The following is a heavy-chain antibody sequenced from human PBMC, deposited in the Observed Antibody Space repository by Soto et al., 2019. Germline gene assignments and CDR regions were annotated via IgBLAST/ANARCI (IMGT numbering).Heavy chain of an antibody. Sequence: PGGSLRLSCAASGFTFDDYAMHWVRQAPGKGLEWVSGISWNSGSIGYADSVKGRFTISRDNAKNSLYLQMNSLRAEDTALYYCAKGGYRAYDSSGYYHFDYWGQGTLVTVSS. J-gene: IGHJ4*02. D-gene: IGHD3-22*01. CDR2: ISWNSGSI. CDR1: GFTFDDYA. V-gene: IGHV3-9*01. CDR3: AKGGYRAYDSSGYYHFDY.